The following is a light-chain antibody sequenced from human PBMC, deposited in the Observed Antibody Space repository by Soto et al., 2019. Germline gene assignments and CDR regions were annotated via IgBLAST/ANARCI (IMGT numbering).Light chain of an antibody. V-gene: IGKV3-20*01. CDR1: QSVSSSY. CDR2: GAS. CDR3: QQYGSSSLCT. Sequence: EIVLTQSPGTLSLSPGERATLSCRASQSVSSSYLARYQQKPGQAPRLLIYGASSRATGIPDRFSGSGSGTYFTLTISRLEPEDFAVYYCQQYGSSSLCTFGPGTKVDIK. J-gene: IGKJ3*01.